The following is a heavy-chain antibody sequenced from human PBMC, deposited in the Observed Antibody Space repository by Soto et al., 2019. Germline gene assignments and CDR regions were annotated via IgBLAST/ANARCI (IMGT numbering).Heavy chain of an antibody. CDR3: AKWHTYKYDSRAYSGFDC. D-gene: IGHD3-22*01. CDR1: GFTFSDYP. V-gene: IGHV3-48*01. J-gene: IGHJ4*02. Sequence: LRLSCAASGFTFSDYPMNWVRQAPGKGLELVSSIRTISSAIYFADSVRGRFTISRDNSKSTLYLQMNSLRAEDTAAYYCAKWHTYKYDSRAYSGFDCGGQGTQVPVSS. CDR2: IRTISSAI.